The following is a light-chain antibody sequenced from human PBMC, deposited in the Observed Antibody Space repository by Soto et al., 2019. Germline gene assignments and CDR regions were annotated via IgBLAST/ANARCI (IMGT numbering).Light chain of an antibody. V-gene: IGKV1-39*01. CDR3: QQTYNTPYT. Sequence: IHMTQSPSSLSASVGDRVTITCRASQRITTYLNWYQQKPGEAPKLLISTSGTLQRGVPSRFTGSGSGTDFTLTITGLQPADFATYFCQQTYNTPYTFDQGTKLEIK. CDR2: TSG. J-gene: IGKJ2*01. CDR1: QRITTY.